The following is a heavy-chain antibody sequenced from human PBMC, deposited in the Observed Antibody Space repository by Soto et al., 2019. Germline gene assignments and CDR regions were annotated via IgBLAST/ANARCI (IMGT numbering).Heavy chain of an antibody. Sequence: ASVQVSCKSSCCTFSSYGKSWVRQAPGQGLEWMGWISTYNGNTRYEEMVQDRVTMTTDTSTSTAYMELRSLRSDDTAVYYCARIGGFLDWLEILIDYWGQGTLVTVSS. CDR1: CCTFSSYG. CDR3: ARIGGFLDWLEILIDY. D-gene: IGHD3-3*01. CDR2: ISTYNGNT. J-gene: IGHJ4*02. V-gene: IGHV1-18*01.